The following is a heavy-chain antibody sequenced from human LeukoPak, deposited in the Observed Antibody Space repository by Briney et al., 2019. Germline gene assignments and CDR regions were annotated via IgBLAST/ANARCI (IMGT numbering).Heavy chain of an antibody. CDR1: GFTFRNYR. V-gene: IGHV3-7*01. CDR3: VTSPRGTGHY. Sequence: GGSLRLSCAASGFTFRNYRMHWVRQAPGAGLELVANIKQDGSEKYYVDSVKGRFTISRDNAKNSLDLQMNSLSAEDSAVYYCVTSPRGTGHYWGQGTLVTVSS. CDR2: IKQDGSEK. D-gene: IGHD1-1*01. J-gene: IGHJ4*02.